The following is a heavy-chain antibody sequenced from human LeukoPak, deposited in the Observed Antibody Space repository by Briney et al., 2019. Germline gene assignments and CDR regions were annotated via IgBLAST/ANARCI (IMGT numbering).Heavy chain of an antibody. J-gene: IGHJ4*02. D-gene: IGHD2-15*01. CDR2: ISYDGSNK. CDR3: AKVGVLGYCSGGSCFIFDY. V-gene: IGHV3-30*18. CDR1: GFTFSSYA. Sequence: GGSLRLSCAASGFTFSSYAMSWVRQAPGKGLEWVAVISYDGSNKYYADSVKGRFTISRDNSKNTLYLQMNSLRAEDTAVYYCAKVGVLGYCSGGSCFIFDYWGQGTLVTVSS.